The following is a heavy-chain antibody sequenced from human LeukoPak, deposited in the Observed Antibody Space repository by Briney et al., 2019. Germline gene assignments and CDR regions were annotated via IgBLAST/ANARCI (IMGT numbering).Heavy chain of an antibody. CDR1: GFTFNTYA. CDR3: AFNWIGLLSGYFDH. Sequence: GGSLRLSCAASGFTFNTYAMSWVRQAPGKGLEWVADISGGGGNTNYADSVKGRFTISRENPKKSIYVKKKRLGAEDTAVYYCAFNWIGLLSGYFDHWGQGTLVPVSS. CDR2: ISGGGGNT. V-gene: IGHV3-23*01. D-gene: IGHD1-26*01. J-gene: IGHJ4*02.